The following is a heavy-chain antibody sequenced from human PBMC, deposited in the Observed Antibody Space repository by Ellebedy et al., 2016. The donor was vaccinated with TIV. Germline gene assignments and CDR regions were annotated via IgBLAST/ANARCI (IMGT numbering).Heavy chain of an antibody. CDR3: ARYSVPKGTYDI. V-gene: IGHV4-39*01. Sequence: MPGGSLRLSCTVSGGSISSTSSDWGCIRQPPGKGLEWIATISNSGTTYYNPSLKSRVTISVDTSKNQFSLKLSSVTAADTAVYYCARYSVPKGTYDIWGQGTLVTVSS. CDR1: GGSISSTSSD. D-gene: IGHD5/OR15-5a*01. J-gene: IGHJ3*02. CDR2: ISNSGTT.